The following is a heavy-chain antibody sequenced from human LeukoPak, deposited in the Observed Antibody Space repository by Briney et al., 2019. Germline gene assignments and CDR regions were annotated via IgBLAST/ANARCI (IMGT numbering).Heavy chain of an antibody. V-gene: IGHV3-20*04. D-gene: IGHD1-7*01. Sequence: GGSLRLSCAASGFTFDDYGMSWVRQAPGKGLEWVSGINCNGGSTGYADSVKGRFTISRDNAKNSLYLQMNSLRAEDTALYYCARDSGYGGYWNYGYDYWGQGTLVTVSS. CDR1: GFTFDDYG. CDR2: INCNGGST. J-gene: IGHJ4*02. CDR3: ARDSGYGGYWNYGYDY.